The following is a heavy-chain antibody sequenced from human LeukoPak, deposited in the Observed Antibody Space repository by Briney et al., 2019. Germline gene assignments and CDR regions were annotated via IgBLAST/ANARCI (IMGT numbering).Heavy chain of an antibody. Sequence: ASVKVSCKASGCTFTGYDINWVRQATGQGPEWMGWMNPYSGNKVYAQKFEGRVTMTRDNSMTTAYMELSNLRSEDTAVYYCVRRLDTIEFDPWGQGTLVTVSS. CDR3: VRRLDTIEFDP. D-gene: IGHD5-12*01. J-gene: IGHJ5*02. V-gene: IGHV1-8*01. CDR1: GCTFTGYD. CDR2: MNPYSGNK.